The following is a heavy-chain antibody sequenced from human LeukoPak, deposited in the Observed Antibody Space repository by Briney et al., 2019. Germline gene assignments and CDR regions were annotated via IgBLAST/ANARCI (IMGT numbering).Heavy chain of an antibody. D-gene: IGHD1-26*01. Sequence: GGSLRLSCAASGFTFSSDNMNWVRQAPGKGLEWVSYISSSSNTIYYADSVKGRFTISRDNAKNSLYLQMNSLRAEDTAVYYCARTKLGAMDYWGQGTLVTVSS. V-gene: IGHV3-48*01. CDR2: ISSSSNTI. J-gene: IGHJ4*02. CDR3: ARTKLGAMDY. CDR1: GFTFSSDN.